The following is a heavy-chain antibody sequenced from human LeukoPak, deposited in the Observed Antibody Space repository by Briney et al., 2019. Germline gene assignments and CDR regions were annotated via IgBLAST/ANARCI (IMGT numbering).Heavy chain of an antibody. Sequence: GGSLRLSCAASGFTFSSYSMNWVRQAPGKGLEWVSYIGSSGTTIYYADSVKGRFTISRDNAKNSLYLQMNSLRAEDTAVYYCARFTYYYDSSGRGGHFQHWGQGTLVTVSS. CDR1: GFTFSSYS. CDR3: ARFTYYYDSSGRGGHFQH. J-gene: IGHJ1*01. V-gene: IGHV3-48*04. D-gene: IGHD3-22*01. CDR2: IGSSGTTI.